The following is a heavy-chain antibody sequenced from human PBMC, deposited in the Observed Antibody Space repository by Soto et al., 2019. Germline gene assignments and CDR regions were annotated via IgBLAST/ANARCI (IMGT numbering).Heavy chain of an antibody. CDR3: ARAAPYYYSGMDV. V-gene: IGHV4-31*03. CDR1: GGSISSGGDY. Sequence: QVQLQESGPGLVKPSQTLSLTCTVSGGSISSGGDYWSWIRQPPGKGLAWIGYIYYTGSTYYNPSLKSRVTLSVDTSKNHFSLKLSSVTAADTAVYYCARAAPYYYSGMDVWGKGTTVTVSS. CDR2: IYYTGST. J-gene: IGHJ6*04.